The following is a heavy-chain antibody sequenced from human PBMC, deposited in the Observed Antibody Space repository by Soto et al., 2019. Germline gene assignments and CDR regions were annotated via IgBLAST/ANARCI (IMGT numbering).Heavy chain of an antibody. D-gene: IGHD5-12*01. CDR1: GLSITSGYY. Sequence: PSETLARTCAVSGLSITSGYYWGFFRQPPGKGLECIAIMYHSGNTYYNPSLKSRGTISLDTSKNQISLKLRSATAADTAVYYCARGADIMATTGDAFDIWGQGTMVTVSS. CDR2: MYHSGNT. J-gene: IGHJ3*02. CDR3: ARGADIMATTGDAFDI. V-gene: IGHV4-38-2*01.